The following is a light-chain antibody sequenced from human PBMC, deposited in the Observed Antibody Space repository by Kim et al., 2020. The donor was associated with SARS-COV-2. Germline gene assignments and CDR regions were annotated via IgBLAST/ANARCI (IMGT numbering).Light chain of an antibody. J-gene: IGLJ3*02. CDR1: DIGSKS. CDR2: YDS. V-gene: IGLV3-21*04. Sequence: PGKTARITCGGNDIGSKSVHWYQRKPGQAPVLVIYYDSDRPSGIPERFSGSNSGNTATLTISRVEAGDEADYYCQVWDSSSDHPVFGGGTQLTVL. CDR3: QVWDSSSDHPV.